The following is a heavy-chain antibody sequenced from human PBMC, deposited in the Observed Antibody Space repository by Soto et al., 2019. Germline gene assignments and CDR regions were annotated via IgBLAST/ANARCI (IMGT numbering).Heavy chain of an antibody. D-gene: IGHD3-22*01. Sequence: SETLSLTCTVSGGSISSGDYYWSWIRQPPGKGLEWIGHIYYSGSTYYNPSLKSRVTISVDTSKNQFSLKLSSVTAADTAVYYCARALAQYYYDSSGYFDYWGQGTLVTVSS. V-gene: IGHV4-30-4*01. CDR1: GGSISSGDYY. J-gene: IGHJ4*02. CDR3: ARALAQYYYDSSGYFDY. CDR2: IYYSGST.